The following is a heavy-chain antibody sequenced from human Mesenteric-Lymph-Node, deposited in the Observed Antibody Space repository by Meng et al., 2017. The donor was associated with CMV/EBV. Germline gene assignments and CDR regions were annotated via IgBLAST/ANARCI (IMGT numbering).Heavy chain of an antibody. J-gene: IGHJ4*02. CDR2: IYHSGST. CDR3: ARSRCTRTTCYTGTFDY. D-gene: IGHD2-2*02. CDR1: GGSISSSNW. V-gene: IGHV4-4*02. Sequence: SETLSLTCAVSGGSISSSNWWSWVRQPPGKGLEWIGEIYHSGSTSYNPSLKSRVTISVDKSKNQFSLKLNSVTAADTAVYYCARSRCTRTTCYTGTFDYWGQGTMVTVSS.